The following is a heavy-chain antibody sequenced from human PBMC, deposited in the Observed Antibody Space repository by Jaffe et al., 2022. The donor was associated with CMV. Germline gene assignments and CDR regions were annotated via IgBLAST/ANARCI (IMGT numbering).Heavy chain of an antibody. CDR2: IKQDGSEK. V-gene: IGHV3-7*01. D-gene: IGHD6-13*01. CDR1: GFTFSSYW. J-gene: IGHJ3*02. CDR3: ARDSSSWSIDAFDI. Sequence: EVQLVESGGGLVQPGGSLRLSCAASGFTFSSYWMSWVRQAPGKGLEWVANIKQDGSEKYYVDSVKGRFTISRDNAKNSLYLQMNSLRAEDTAVYYCARDSSSWSIDAFDIWGQGTMVTVSS.